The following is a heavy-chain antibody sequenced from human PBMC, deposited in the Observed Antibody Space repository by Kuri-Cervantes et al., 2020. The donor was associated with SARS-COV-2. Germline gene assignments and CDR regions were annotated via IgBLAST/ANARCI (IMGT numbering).Heavy chain of an antibody. J-gene: IGHJ4*02. CDR1: GYSISSGYY. Sequence: GSLRLSCAVSGYSISSGYYWGWIRQPPGKGLEWIGSIYHSGSTYYNPSLKCRVTISVDTSRNQFSLKLSSVTAADSAVYYCARRLKDGPPDYWGQGTLVTVSS. CDR2: IYHSGST. CDR3: ARRLKDGPPDY. V-gene: IGHV4-38-2*01.